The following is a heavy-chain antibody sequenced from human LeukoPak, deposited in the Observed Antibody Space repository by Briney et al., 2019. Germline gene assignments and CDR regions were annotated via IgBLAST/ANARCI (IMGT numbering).Heavy chain of an antibody. CDR2: IYHSGST. Sequence: SQTLSLTCTVSGGSISSRSYYWGRIRQPPGKGLEWIGSIYHSGSTYYNPSLKSRVTISVDTSKKQISLRLNSVTAADTAVYYCARLADYYYYMDVWGKGTTVTVSS. D-gene: IGHD6-25*01. CDR1: GGSISSRSYY. CDR3: ARLADYYYYMDV. V-gene: IGHV4-39*07. J-gene: IGHJ6*03.